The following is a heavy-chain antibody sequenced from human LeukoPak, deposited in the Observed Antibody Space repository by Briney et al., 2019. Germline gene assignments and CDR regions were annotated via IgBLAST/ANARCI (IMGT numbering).Heavy chain of an antibody. J-gene: IGHJ5*02. V-gene: IGHV4-61*02. CDR1: GGSISSGSYY. CDR3: ARVGEHCSGGSCYRNWFDP. D-gene: IGHD2-15*01. CDR2: IYTSGST. Sequence: SETLSLTCTVSGGSISSGSYYWSWLRQPAGKGLEWIGRIYTSGSTHYNHSLKSRVTISVDTSKNQFSLKLSSGTAADTAVYYCARVGEHCSGGSCYRNWFDPWGQGTLVTVSS.